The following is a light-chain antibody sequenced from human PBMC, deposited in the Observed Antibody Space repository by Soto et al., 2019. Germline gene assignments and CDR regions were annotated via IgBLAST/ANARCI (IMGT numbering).Light chain of an antibody. J-gene: IGKJ1*01. CDR1: QSISSY. V-gene: IGKV1-39*01. Sequence: DIQMTQSPSSLSASVGDRVTITCRASQSISSYLNWYQQKPGKAPKLLIYAASSLQSGVPSRFSGSGSGTDFTLTISSLQPEDFATYYCQQSYRTFGQGPKVEIK. CDR2: AAS. CDR3: QQSYRT.